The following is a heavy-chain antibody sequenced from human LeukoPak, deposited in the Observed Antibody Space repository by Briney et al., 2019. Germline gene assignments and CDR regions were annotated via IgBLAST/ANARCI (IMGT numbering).Heavy chain of an antibody. CDR1: GFTFTSYW. CDR3: ARGGSPLEALGDTFDI. D-gene: IGHD1-26*01. Sequence: GGSLRLSCAASGFTFTSYWMHWVRQAPGKGLVRVSRINTDGSGTTYADSVKGRFNISRDNAKNTLSLQMNSLRAEDTAVYYCARGGSPLEALGDTFDIWGQGTMVTVSS. CDR2: INTDGSGT. J-gene: IGHJ3*02. V-gene: IGHV3-74*03.